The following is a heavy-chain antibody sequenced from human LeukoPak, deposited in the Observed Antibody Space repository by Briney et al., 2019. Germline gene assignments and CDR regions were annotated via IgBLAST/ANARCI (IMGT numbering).Heavy chain of an antibody. D-gene: IGHD3-10*01. CDR3: ARLFGELLSYYFDY. V-gene: IGHV4-38-2*02. CDR1: GYSISSGYY. Sequence: PSETLSLTCTVSGYSISSGYYWGWIRQPPGKGLEWIGSIYHSGSTYYNPSLKSRVTISVDTSKNQFSLKLSSVTAADTAVYYCARLFGELLSYYFDYWGQGTLVTVSS. J-gene: IGHJ4*02. CDR2: IYHSGST.